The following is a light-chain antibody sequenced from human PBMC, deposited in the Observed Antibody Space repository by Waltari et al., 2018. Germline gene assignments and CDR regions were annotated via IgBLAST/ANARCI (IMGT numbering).Light chain of an antibody. CDR2: RSD. CDR1: SSTIGRHS. Sequence: QSLLPQPPSLSGAPGQRVTISCSGGSSTIGRHSVNWYEPVPGTAPKLLIFRSDQRPSGVSDRFSGSKSGTSASLTITGLLSADEADYICAAWDDSLNAWIFGGGTRLTVL. CDR3: AAWDDSLNAWI. J-gene: IGLJ3*02. V-gene: IGLV1-44*01.